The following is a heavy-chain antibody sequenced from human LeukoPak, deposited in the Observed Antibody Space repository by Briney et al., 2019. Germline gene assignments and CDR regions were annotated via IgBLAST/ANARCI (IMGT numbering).Heavy chain of an antibody. CDR3: AKDLRAVEMATITDY. J-gene: IGHJ4*02. CDR2: ISGSGGST. D-gene: IGHD5-12*01. V-gene: IGHV3-23*01. Sequence: GGSLRLSCAASGFTFSSYAMSWVRQAPGKGLEWVSAISGSGGSTYYADSVKGRFTISRDNSKNTLYLQMNSLRAEDTAVYYCAKDLRAVEMATITDYWGQGTLVTASS. CDR1: GFTFSSYA.